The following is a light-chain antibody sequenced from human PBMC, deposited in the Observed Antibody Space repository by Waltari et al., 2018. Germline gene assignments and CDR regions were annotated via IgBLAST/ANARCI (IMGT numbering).Light chain of an antibody. CDR2: AAS. Sequence: DIQMTQSPSSLSASVGDRFTMTCRASQSISSFLNWYQQKPGKAPKLLIFAASSLQSGVPSRFNGSGSGTDFTLTISSLQPEDFATYFCQQSYSTLWTFGQGTKVEIK. CDR1: QSISSF. V-gene: IGKV1-39*01. J-gene: IGKJ1*01. CDR3: QQSYSTLWT.